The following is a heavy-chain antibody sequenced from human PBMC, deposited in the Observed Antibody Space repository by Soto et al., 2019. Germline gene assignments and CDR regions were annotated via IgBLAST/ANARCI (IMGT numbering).Heavy chain of an antibody. CDR3: ARVHAGAYYYYYGMDV. Sequence: ASVKVSCKASGYTFTSYDINWVRQATGQGLEWMGWMNPNSGNTGYAQKFQGRVTMTRNTSISTAYMELSSLRSEDTAVYYCARVHAGAYYYYYGMDVWGQGTTVTVSS. CDR1: GYTFTSYD. J-gene: IGHJ6*02. CDR2: MNPNSGNT. V-gene: IGHV1-8*01.